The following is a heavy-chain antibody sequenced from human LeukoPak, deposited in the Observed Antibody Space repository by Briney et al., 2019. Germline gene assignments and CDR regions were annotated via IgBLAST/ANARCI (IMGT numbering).Heavy chain of an antibody. J-gene: IGHJ4*02. V-gene: IGHV3-9*01. CDR1: GFTFDDYA. CDR3: AREDATALDY. CDR2: ISWNSGSI. D-gene: IGHD4-17*01. Sequence: PGGSLRLSCAASGFTFDDYAMHWVRQAPGKGLEWVSGISWNSGSIGYADSVKGRFTISRDNAKNSLYLQMNSLRAEDTAVYYCAREDATALDYWGQGTLVTVSS.